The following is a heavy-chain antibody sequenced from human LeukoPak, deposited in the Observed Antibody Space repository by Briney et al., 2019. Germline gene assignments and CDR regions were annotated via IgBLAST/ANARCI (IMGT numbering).Heavy chain of an antibody. CDR3: ARGMVRGAKEFDY. J-gene: IGHJ4*02. V-gene: IGHV1-69*04. Sequence: SVKVSCKASGGTFSSYAISWVRQAPGQGLEWMGRIIPILGIANYARKFQGRVTITADKSTSTAYMELSSLRSEDTAVYYCARGMVRGAKEFDYWGQGTLVTVSS. D-gene: IGHD3-10*01. CDR1: GGTFSSYA. CDR2: IIPILGIA.